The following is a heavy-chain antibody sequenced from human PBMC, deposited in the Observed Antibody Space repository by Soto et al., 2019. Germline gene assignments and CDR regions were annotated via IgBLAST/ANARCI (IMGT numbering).Heavy chain of an antibody. CDR3: ARDGDGYGGAY. D-gene: IGHD4-17*01. V-gene: IGHV1-69*12. J-gene: IGHJ4*02. CDR1: GGTFSSYA. CDR2: IIPIFGTA. Sequence: QVQLVQSGAEVKKPGSSVKVSCKASGGTFSSYAISWVRQAPGQGLEWMGGIIPIFGTANYAQKCQGRVTLTADESTSTAYMELSSLRSEDTAVYYCARDGDGYGGAYWGQGTLVTVSS.